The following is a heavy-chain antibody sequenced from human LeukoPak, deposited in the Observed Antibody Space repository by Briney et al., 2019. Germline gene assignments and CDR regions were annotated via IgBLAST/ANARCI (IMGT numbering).Heavy chain of an antibody. V-gene: IGHV3-30*19. J-gene: IGHJ4*02. CDR2: ISYDGSNK. CDR1: GFTFSSYG. CDR3: ARGVEAILTYGTIDY. Sequence: GGSLRLSCAASGFTFSSYGMHRVRQAPGKGLEWVAVISYDGSNKSYADSVKGRFTISRDNSKNTLYLQMNSLRAEDTAVYYCARGVEAILTYGTIDYWGQGTLVTVSS. D-gene: IGHD3-3*01.